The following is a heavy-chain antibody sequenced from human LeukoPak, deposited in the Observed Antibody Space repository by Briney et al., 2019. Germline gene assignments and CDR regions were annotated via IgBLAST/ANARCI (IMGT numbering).Heavy chain of an antibody. V-gene: IGHV1-18*01. CDR1: GFTFTSYG. CDR2: FSAYNGNT. Sequence: GGSLRLSCAASGFTFTSYGISWVRQAPGQGLEWMGWFSAYNGNTNYAQKLQGRVTMTTDTSTSTAYMELRSLRSDDTAVYYCARVSITMIVVVISIDYWGQGTLVTVSS. J-gene: IGHJ4*02. D-gene: IGHD3-22*01. CDR3: ARVSITMIVVVISIDY.